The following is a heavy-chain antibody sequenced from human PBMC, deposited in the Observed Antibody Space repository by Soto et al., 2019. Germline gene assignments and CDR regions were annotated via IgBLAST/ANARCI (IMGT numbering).Heavy chain of an antibody. J-gene: IGHJ6*02. CDR2: INPSGGST. CDR1: GYTFTSYY. Sequence: GASVKVSCKASGYTFTSYYIHWVRQAPGQGLEWMGIINPSGGSTSYAQKFQGRVTMTRDTSTSTVCMELSSLRSEDTAVYYCARIFSDYDFWSGYYSPGYGMDVWGQGTTVTVSS. CDR3: ARIFSDYDFWSGYYSPGYGMDV. V-gene: IGHV1-46*01. D-gene: IGHD3-3*01.